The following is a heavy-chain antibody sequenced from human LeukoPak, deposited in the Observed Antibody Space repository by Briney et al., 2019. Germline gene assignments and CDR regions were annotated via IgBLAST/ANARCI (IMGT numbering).Heavy chain of an antibody. J-gene: IGHJ4*02. CDR1: GFTLSSYA. CDR3: ARFYHYDSSGYSY. D-gene: IGHD3-22*01. Sequence: GGSLRLSCAASGFTLSSYAMHWVRQAPGKGLEWVAVISYDGSNKYYADSVKGRFTISRDNSKNTLYLQMNSLRAEDTAVYYCARFYHYDSSGYSYWGQGTLVTVSS. V-gene: IGHV3-30-3*01. CDR2: ISYDGSNK.